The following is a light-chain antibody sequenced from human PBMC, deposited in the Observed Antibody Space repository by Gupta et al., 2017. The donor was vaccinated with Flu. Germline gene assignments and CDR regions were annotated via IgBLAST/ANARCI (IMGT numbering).Light chain of an antibody. CDR3: SSHAGRVTWV. V-gene: IGLV2-11*01. CDR2: DVT. Sequence: QSAPPQPRSVSCSPGQSIPFPCPATSNDVGGYNRVSWYEQRPGKAPKLILYDVTERPSGVPDRFSGSKSGNTASLTISGLQADDEADYYCSSHAGRVTWVFGTGTTVTVL. CDR1: SNDVGGYNR. J-gene: IGLJ1*01.